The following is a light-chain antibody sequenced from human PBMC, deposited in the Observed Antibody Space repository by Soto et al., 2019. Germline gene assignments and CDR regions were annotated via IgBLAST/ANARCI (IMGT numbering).Light chain of an antibody. J-gene: IGKJ2*01. V-gene: IGKV3-15*01. CDR3: QQGHNWPLT. CDR2: SAS. Sequence: EIVMTQSPATLSVSPGERATLSCRASLSISTELAWYQQKPGQPPRLLIYSASTRATGVPARFTGSGSGSDFTLTISGLQSEDFAVYYCQQGHNWPLTFGQGTRLEI. CDR1: LSISTE.